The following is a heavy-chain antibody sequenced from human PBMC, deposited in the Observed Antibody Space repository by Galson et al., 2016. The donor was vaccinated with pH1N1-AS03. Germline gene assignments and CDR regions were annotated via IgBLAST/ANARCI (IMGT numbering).Heavy chain of an antibody. V-gene: IGHV3-53*05. CDR3: ALGRRAALAGVPLDH. J-gene: IGHJ4*02. CDR1: TFIARSNY. D-gene: IGHD6-13*01. CDR2: IYHGEAGTS. Sequence: SLRLSCAGSTFIARSNYMSWVRQAPGKGLEWVSVIYHGEAGTSYYADSVKGRLTISRDNSKNTLFLQMNSLRVEDTAIYYCALGRRAALAGVPLDHWGQGTLVTVSS.